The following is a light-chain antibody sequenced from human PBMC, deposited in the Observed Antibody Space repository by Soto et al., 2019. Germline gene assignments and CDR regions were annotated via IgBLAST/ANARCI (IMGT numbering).Light chain of an antibody. V-gene: IGKV1-17*03. CDR2: TTS. Sequence: DVQMTQSPSAVSASVGDRVNITCRASQGISNYLAWFQQKPGKVPKRLIYTTSTLQSGVPSRFSGSGSGTEFTLTISSLQPGDFATYYCQHYNTYPWTFGQGTKVDIK. CDR1: QGISNY. CDR3: QHYNTYPWT. J-gene: IGKJ1*01.